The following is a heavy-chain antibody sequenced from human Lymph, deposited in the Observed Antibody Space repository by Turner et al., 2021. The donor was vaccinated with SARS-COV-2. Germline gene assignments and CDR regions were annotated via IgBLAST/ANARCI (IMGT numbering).Heavy chain of an antibody. Sequence: EVQLVESGGGWVQPGGSLRLSCAASGFTFSYYWISWVRQAPGKGLEWVDNIKQDGSEKYYVDSVKGRFTISRDNAKNSLFLQMNSLRAEDTAVYYCARMGSSSWYFDYWGQGTLVTVSS. CDR3: ARMGSSSWYFDY. D-gene: IGHD1-26*01. V-gene: IGHV3-7*01. CDR1: GFTFSYYW. CDR2: IKQDGSEK. J-gene: IGHJ4*02.